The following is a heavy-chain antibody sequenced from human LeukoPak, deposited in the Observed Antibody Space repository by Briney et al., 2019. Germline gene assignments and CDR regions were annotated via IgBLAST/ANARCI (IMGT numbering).Heavy chain of an antibody. CDR1: GFTFNIYW. CDR2: VNSDGTST. CDR3: AREHSGSFIWFDP. V-gene: IGHV3-74*01. Sequence: PGGSLRLSCAASGFTFNIYWMHWVRQAPGRGLVWVSRVNSDGTSTIYADSVKGRFTISRDNAKNTVYLQMNSLRAEDTAVYYCAREHSGSFIWFDPWGQGTLVTVSP. J-gene: IGHJ5*02. D-gene: IGHD1-26*01.